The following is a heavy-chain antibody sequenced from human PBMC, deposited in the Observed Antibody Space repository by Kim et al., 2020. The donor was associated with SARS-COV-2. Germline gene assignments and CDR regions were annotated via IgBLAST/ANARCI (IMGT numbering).Heavy chain of an antibody. V-gene: IGHV3-7*01. CDR2: IRQDGREI. D-gene: IGHD1-26*01. CDR3: VRDEWAQRGPDGFDY. J-gene: IGHJ4*02. CDR1: GFTFSSFW. Sequence: GGSLRLSCAASGFTFSSFWMSWVRQAPGKGLEWVANIRQDGREIKYVDSVKGRFTISRDNAKNSLYLQMNSLRVEDRAVYYCVRDEWAQRGPDGFDYWGRGTLVTVTS.